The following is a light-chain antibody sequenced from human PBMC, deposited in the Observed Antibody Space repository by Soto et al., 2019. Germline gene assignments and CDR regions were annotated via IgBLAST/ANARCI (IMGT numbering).Light chain of an antibody. CDR3: SSYAGSDNYV. CDR1: SSDTGDYNY. V-gene: IGLV2-8*01. Sequence: QSALTQPPSASGSPGQSVTISCSGTSSDTGDYNYVSWYQQHPGKAPKLMIYEVSKRPSGVPDRFSGSKSGNTASLTVSGLQADDEADYYCSSYAGSDNYVFGTGTQLTVL. J-gene: IGLJ1*01. CDR2: EVS.